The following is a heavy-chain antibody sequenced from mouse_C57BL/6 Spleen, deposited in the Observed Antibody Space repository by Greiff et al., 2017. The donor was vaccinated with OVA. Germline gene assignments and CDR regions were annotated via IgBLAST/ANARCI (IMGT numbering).Heavy chain of an antibody. CDR2: YPGSGNTY. Sequence: VQLKQSGPELVKPGASVKMSCKASGYTFTDYYMHWVKQKPGKGLEWIGEIYPGSGNTYYNEKFKGKATLTADTSSSTAYMQLSSLTSEDSAVYFCARRGWERYFDVWGTGTTVTVSS. V-gene: IGHV1-83*01. CDR3: RRGWERYFDV. D-gene: IGHD3-3*01. CDR1: YTFTDYYM. J-gene: IGHJ1*03.